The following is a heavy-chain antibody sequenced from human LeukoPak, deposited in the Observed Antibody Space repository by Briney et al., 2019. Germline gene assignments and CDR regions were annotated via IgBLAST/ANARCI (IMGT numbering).Heavy chain of an antibody. CDR3: TRDCIASSIFGVVISPPDY. J-gene: IGHJ4*02. CDR1: GFTFGDYA. D-gene: IGHD3-3*01. V-gene: IGHV3-49*04. CDR2: IRSKAYGGTT. Sequence: GSLRLSCTASGFTFGDYATSWVRQAPGKGLEWVGFIRSKAYGGTTEYAASVKGRFTISRDDSKSIAYLQMNSLKTEDTAVYYCTRDCIASSIFGVVISPPDYWGQGTLVTVSS.